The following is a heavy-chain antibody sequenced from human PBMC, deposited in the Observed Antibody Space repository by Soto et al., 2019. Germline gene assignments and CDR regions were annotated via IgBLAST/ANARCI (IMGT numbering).Heavy chain of an antibody. CDR2: IIPIFGTA. J-gene: IGHJ4*02. CDR1: GGTFSSYA. D-gene: IGHD1-20*01. V-gene: IGHV1-69*06. CDR3: AMRAIGDRITGTLRY. Sequence: QVQLVQSGAEVKKPGSSVKVSCKASGGTFSSYAISWVRQAPGQGLEWMGGIIPIFGTANYAQKFQGRVTITANKPTRTAYMELSSLRSENTAVYYCAMRAIGDRITGTLRYWGQGTLVTVSS.